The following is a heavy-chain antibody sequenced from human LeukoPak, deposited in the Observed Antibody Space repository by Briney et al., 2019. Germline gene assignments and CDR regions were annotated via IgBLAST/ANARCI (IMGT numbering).Heavy chain of an antibody. CDR2: ISGSGTDI. CDR1: GFTFSSYG. J-gene: IGHJ4*02. CDR3: ARTARHLDY. V-gene: IGHV3-21*05. D-gene: IGHD5-18*01. Sequence: GGSLRLSCAVSGFTFSSYGMSWIRQAPGKGLECLSYISGSGTDINYADSVRGRFTISRDNAKNLLYLQMNDLRVEDTAVYYCARTARHLDYWGQGTLVTVSS.